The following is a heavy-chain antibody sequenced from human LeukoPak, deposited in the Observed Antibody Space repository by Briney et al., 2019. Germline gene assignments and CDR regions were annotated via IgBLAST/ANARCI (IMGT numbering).Heavy chain of an antibody. D-gene: IGHD5-18*01. V-gene: IGHV3-30-3*01. J-gene: IGHJ5*02. CDR2: ISYDGSNK. CDR1: GFTFSSYA. CDR3: ARDGEGYSYGRNWFDP. Sequence: GRSLRLSCAASGFTFSSYAMHWVRQAPGKGLEWVAVISYDGSNKYYADSVKGRFTISRDNSKNTLYLQMNSLRAEDTAVYYCARDGEGYSYGRNWFDPWGQGTLVTVSS.